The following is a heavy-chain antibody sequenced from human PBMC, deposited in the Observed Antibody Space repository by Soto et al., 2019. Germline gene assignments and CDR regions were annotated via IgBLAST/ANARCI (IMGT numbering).Heavy chain of an antibody. CDR1: GFPFSTYC. D-gene: IGHD3-22*01. CDR3: AKESYYDSSDYNAFDI. CDR2: ISYDGSDK. V-gene: IGHV3-30*18. J-gene: IGHJ3*02. Sequence: GGSLGLACPASGFPFSTYCIHWVRPAPGKGLEWVAVISYDGSDKYYADSVKGRFTISRDSSKNMLYLQMNSLRAEDTAIYYCAKESYYDSSDYNAFDIWGQGTMVTVSS.